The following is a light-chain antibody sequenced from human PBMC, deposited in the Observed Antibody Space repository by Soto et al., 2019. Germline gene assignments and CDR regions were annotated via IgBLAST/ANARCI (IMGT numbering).Light chain of an antibody. Sequence: EVVLTQSPATLSVSPGERATLSCRASQSVNTNLAWYQHKPGQTPRLLITGASTRATGIPARFGGSGSGTEFTLTISSLQSEDLADYYCQQYSHWFTLGGGTKVEIK. CDR1: QSVNTN. CDR3: QQYSHWFT. CDR2: GAS. V-gene: IGKV3D-15*01. J-gene: IGKJ4*01.